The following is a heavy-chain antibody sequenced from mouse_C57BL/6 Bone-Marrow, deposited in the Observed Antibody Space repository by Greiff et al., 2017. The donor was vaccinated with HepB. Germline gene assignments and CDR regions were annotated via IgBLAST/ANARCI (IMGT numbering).Heavy chain of an antibody. CDR1: GYTFTSYG. CDR2: IYPRSGNT. J-gene: IGHJ3*01. CDR3: ATYYDYDGAWFAY. V-gene: IGHV1-81*01. D-gene: IGHD2-4*01. Sequence: VQLQESGAELARPGASVKLSCKASGYTFTSYGISWVKQRTGQGLEWIGEIYPRSGNTYYNEKFKGKATLTADKSSSTAYMELRSLTSEDSAVYFCATYYDYDGAWFAYWGQGTLVTVSA.